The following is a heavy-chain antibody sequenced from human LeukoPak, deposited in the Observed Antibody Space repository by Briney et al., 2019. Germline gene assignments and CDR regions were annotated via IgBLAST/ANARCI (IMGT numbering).Heavy chain of an antibody. V-gene: IGHV3-7*01. CDR1: GFTFSSYW. CDR2: IKQDGSEN. CDR3: ARSTLRFLEWDESHYYMDV. Sequence: GGSLRLSCAASGFTFSSYWMSWVRQAPGKGLEWVANIKQDGSENYYVDSVKGRFTISRDNAKNSLYLQMNSLRAEDTAVYYCARSTLRFLEWDESHYYMDVWGKGTTVTVSS. D-gene: IGHD3-3*01. J-gene: IGHJ6*03.